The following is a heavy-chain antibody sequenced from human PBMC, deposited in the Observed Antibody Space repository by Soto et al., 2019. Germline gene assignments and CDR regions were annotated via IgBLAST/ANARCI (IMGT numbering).Heavy chain of an antibody. CDR2: VYYSGTT. CDR3: VTVNLVGAAYYFDY. CDR1: GGSIRNGDYY. V-gene: IGHV4-30-4*01. J-gene: IGHJ4*01. D-gene: IGHD1-26*01. Sequence: QVQLQEWGPGLVKPSQTLSLTCTVSGGSIRNGDYYWGWIRQPPGKGLECIGYVYYSGTTYSHPSLKSRVTLSVDTSENEFSLRLSSVTASDTAVYYCVTVNLVGAAYYFDYWGPGTLVTVPS.